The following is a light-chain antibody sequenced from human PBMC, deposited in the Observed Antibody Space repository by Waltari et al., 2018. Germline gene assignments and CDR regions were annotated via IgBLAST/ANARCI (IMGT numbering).Light chain of an antibody. J-gene: IGKJ2*01. CDR1: QSVSSY. CDR3: QQRSNWPPRYT. CDR2: DAS. V-gene: IGKV3-11*01. Sequence: EIVLTQSPATLSLSHGERATLSCRASQSVSSYLAWYQQKPGQAPRLLIYDASNRATGIPARFSGSGSGTDFTLTISSLEPEDFTVYYCQQRSNWPPRYTFGQGTKLEIK.